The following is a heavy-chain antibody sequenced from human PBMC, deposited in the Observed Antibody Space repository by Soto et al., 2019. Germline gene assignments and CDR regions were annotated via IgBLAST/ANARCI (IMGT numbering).Heavy chain of an antibody. V-gene: IGHV4-31*03. CDR1: GGSISSGGYY. Sequence: SETLSLTCTVSGGSISSGGYYWSWIRQHPGKGLEWIGYIYYSGSTYYNPSLKSRVTISVDTSKNQFSLKLSSVTAADTAVYYCARETGIVGINNDAFDIWGQGTMVTVSS. D-gene: IGHD1-26*01. J-gene: IGHJ3*02. CDR2: IYYSGST. CDR3: ARETGIVGINNDAFDI.